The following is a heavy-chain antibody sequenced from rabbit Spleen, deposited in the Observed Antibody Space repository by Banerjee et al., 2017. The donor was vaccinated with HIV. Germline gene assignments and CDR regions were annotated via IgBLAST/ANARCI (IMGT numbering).Heavy chain of an antibody. Sequence: QEQLVESGGGLVTPGASLTLTCMSSGLDFSSSYWICWVRQAPGKGLEWIACIDIGRRSTTYYANWAKGRFTISKSSSTTVTLQMTSLTAADTATYFCARHVNTAGDGYSLWGPGTLVTVS. J-gene: IGHJ4*01. CDR1: GLDFSSSYW. D-gene: IGHD7-1*01. V-gene: IGHV1S45*01. CDR3: ARHVNTAGDGYSL. CDR2: IDIGRRSTT.